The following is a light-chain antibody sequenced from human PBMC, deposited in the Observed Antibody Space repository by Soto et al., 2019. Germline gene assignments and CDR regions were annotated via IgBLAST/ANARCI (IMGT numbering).Light chain of an antibody. Sequence: EIVMTQSPATLSVSPWERATLSCRASQSVSSNLAWHQQKPGQAPRILMYDASARATGIPARFSGSGSGTEFTLTISGLQSEDFAVYYCQQYNNWPPWTFGQGTKVDIK. V-gene: IGKV3-15*01. CDR3: QQYNNWPPWT. J-gene: IGKJ1*01. CDR2: DAS. CDR1: QSVSSN.